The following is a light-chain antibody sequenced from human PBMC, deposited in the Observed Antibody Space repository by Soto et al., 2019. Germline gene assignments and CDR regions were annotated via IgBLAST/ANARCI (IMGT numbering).Light chain of an antibody. J-gene: IGKJ1*01. Sequence: DIQMTQSPSSLSASVGDEVTITCRASQTIMTYLNWYQLKPGKPPRLLIYAASSLQSGVPSRFSGSGSGTDFTLTITNLQPEDFATYSCQQSYNSPQTFGQGTKVEIK. CDR2: AAS. CDR1: QTIMTY. V-gene: IGKV1-39*01. CDR3: QQSYNSPQT.